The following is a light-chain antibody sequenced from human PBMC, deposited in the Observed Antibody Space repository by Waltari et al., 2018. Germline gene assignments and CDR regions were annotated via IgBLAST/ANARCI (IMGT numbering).Light chain of an antibody. CDR1: SSDVGGYNY. Sequence: QSALTQPASVSGSPGQSITISCTGTSSDVGGYNYVSWYQQHPGKAPNFMIYDVSKRPSGVSNRVSGSKSGNTASLTSAGLQAEDEADYYCCSYAGSSPYVVFGGGTKLTVL. CDR3: CSYAGSSPYVV. J-gene: IGLJ2*01. CDR2: DVS. V-gene: IGLV2-23*02.